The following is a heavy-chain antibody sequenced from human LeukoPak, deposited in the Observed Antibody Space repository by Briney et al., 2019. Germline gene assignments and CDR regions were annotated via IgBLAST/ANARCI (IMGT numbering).Heavy chain of an antibody. CDR3: AASIAARPRYFQH. J-gene: IGHJ1*01. CDR2: IYYSGST. D-gene: IGHD6-6*01. V-gene: IGHV4-61*01. CDR1: GGSVSSGSYY. Sequence: SETLSLTCTVSGGSVSSGSYYWSWIRQPPGKGLEWIGYIYYSGSTNYNPSLKSRVTISVDTSKNQFSLKLSSVTAADTAVYYCAASIAARPRYFQHWGQGTLVTVSS.